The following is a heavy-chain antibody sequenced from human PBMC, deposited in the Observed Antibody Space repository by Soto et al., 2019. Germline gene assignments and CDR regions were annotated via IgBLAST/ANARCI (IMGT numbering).Heavy chain of an antibody. V-gene: IGHV3-7*01. Sequence: EVQLVESGGGLVQPGGSLRLSCAASGFTFSSYWMNWVRQAPGKGLEWVANIKQDGSEKYYVDSVKGRFTISRDNAKNSLYLQMNSLRAEDTAVYYCARVSVATMYYYYYYMDVWGKGTTVTVSS. J-gene: IGHJ6*03. CDR2: IKQDGSEK. CDR3: ARVSVATMYYYYYYMDV. CDR1: GFTFSSYW. D-gene: IGHD5-12*01.